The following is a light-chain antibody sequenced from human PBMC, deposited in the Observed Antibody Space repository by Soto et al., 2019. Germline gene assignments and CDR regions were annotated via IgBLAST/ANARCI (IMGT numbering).Light chain of an antibody. Sequence: QSVLTQPASVSGSPGQSIIISCTGTSSDVGDYPYVSWYQQHPGKVPKLIIYEVTNRPSGVSSRFSGSKSENTASLTISGLQAEDAADYYCSSYAATNPLVFGSGTKLTVL. J-gene: IGLJ1*01. CDR3: SSYAATNPLV. CDR2: EVT. CDR1: SSDVGDYPY. V-gene: IGLV2-14*01.